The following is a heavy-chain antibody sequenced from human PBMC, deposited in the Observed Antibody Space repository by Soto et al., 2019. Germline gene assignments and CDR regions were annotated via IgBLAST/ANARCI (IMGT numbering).Heavy chain of an antibody. D-gene: IGHD2-15*01. CDR1: GDTFSNYV. J-gene: IGHJ4*02. CDR2: FILIFGSP. Sequence: QVQLVQSGAEVKKPGSSVKVSCRASGDTFSNYVISWVRQAPGQGLEWMGGFILIFGSPNYAQKLQGRVTITADESTSTAYMELSSLRSEDPAVYYCASGEKYCSGGTCYSRFDYWGQGTLVTVSS. CDR3: ASGEKYCSGGTCYSRFDY. V-gene: IGHV1-69*12.